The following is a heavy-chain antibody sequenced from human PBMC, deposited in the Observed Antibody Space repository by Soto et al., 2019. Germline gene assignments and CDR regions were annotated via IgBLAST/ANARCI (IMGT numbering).Heavy chain of an antibody. Sequence: SETLSLTCTVSGGSISSYYWSWIRQPPGKGLEWIGYIYYSGSTNYNPSLKSRVTISVDTSKNQFSLKLSSVTAADTAVYYCARSLSYGDYAEYNWFDPWGQGTLVTVSS. CDR2: IYYSGST. CDR3: ARSLSYGDYAEYNWFDP. J-gene: IGHJ5*02. CDR1: GGSISSYY. D-gene: IGHD4-17*01. V-gene: IGHV4-59*01.